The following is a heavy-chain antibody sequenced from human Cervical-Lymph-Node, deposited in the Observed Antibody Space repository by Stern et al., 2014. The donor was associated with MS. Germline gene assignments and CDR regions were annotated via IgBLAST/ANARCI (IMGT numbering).Heavy chain of an antibody. CDR3: ARGLVVSSSLWFDP. CDR2: MKPNIGNT. D-gene: IGHD6-6*01. CDR1: GYTFINYD. V-gene: IGHV1-8*01. J-gene: IGHJ5*02. Sequence: VQLVESGAEVKKPGASVKVSCKASGYTFINYDINWVRQAPGRGLEWIGWMKPNIGNTGYAQGVQGRVTMTTNTSISTVYMELSSLTSDDTAVYYCARGLVVSSSLWFDPWGQGTLVTVSS.